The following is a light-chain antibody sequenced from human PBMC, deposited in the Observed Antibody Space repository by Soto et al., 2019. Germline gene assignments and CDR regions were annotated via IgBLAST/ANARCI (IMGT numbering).Light chain of an antibody. CDR3: QQYNSFSSWT. CDR1: QSISSW. CDR2: EAS. V-gene: IGKV1-5*03. Sequence: DIQMTQSPSTLSASVGDRVTITCRASQSISSWLAWYQQKPGTAPKLLIYEASSLESGVPSRFSGSGSGTEFTLTISSLQPDDFATYYCQQYNSFSSWTFGQGTKVEIK. J-gene: IGKJ1*01.